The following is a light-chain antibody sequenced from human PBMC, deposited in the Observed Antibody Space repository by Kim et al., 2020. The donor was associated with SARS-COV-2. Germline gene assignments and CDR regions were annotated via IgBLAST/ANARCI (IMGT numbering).Light chain of an antibody. CDR3: QSYDSSLSGSWV. CDR2: GSH. Sequence: QSVLTQPPSVSGAPGQRVTISCTGSSSNIGAGYDVHWFQQLPGTAPKLLIYGSHNRPSGVPDRFSGTKSGTSASLAITGLQAEDEADYYCQSYDSSLSGSWVFGGGTKLTVL. CDR1: SSNIGAGYD. J-gene: IGLJ3*02. V-gene: IGLV1-40*01.